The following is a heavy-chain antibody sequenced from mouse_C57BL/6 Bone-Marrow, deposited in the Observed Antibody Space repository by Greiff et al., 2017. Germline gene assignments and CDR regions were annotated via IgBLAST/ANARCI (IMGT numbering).Heavy chain of an antibody. V-gene: IGHV1-4*01. Sequence: QVQLQQSGAELARPGASVKMSCKASGYTFTSSTMHWVKQRPGQGLEWIGYINPSSGYTKYNQKFKDKATLTADKSSSTAYMQLSSLTSEDSAVYYCARNYYGSRFAYWGQGTLVTVSA. J-gene: IGHJ3*01. CDR1: GYTFTSST. CDR3: ARNYYGSRFAY. D-gene: IGHD1-1*01. CDR2: INPSSGYT.